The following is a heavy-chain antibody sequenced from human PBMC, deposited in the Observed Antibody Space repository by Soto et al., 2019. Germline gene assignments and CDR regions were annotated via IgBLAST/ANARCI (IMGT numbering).Heavy chain of an antibody. V-gene: IGHV1-58*01. CDR2: IVVGSGNT. J-gene: IGHJ4*02. CDR3: AALPYYYDSSCSEGDY. D-gene: IGHD3-22*01. CDR1: GFTFTSSA. Sequence: QMQLVQSGPEVKKPGTSVKVSCKASGFTFTSSAVQWVRQARGQRLEWIGWIVVGSGNTNYAQKFQERVTITRDMSTSTAYMELSSLRSEDTSVYYCAALPYYYDSSCSEGDYWGQGTLVTVSS.